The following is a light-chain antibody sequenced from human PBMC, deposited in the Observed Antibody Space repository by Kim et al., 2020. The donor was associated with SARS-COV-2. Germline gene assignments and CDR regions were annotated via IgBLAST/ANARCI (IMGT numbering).Light chain of an antibody. CDR3: QSADSSGTVEV. J-gene: IGLJ3*02. V-gene: IGLV3-25*03. Sequence: PGQTARITCSGDALPKQYAYWYQQKPGQAPVLVIYKDSERPSGIPERFSGSSSGTTVTLTISGVQAEDEADYYCQSADSSGTVEVFGGGTQLTVL. CDR1: ALPKQY. CDR2: KDS.